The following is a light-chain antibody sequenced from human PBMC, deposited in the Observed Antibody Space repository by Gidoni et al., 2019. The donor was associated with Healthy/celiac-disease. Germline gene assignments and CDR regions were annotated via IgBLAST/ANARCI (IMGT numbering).Light chain of an antibody. CDR2: DAS. CDR3: QQRSNWPPVT. J-gene: IGKJ2*01. Sequence: EIVLTQSRATLSLSPGERATISCRASQSVSSYLAWYQQKPGQAPRLLIYDASNRATGIPARFSGSGSGTDFTLTISSLEPEDFAVYYCQQRSNWPPVTFGQWTKLEIK. V-gene: IGKV3-11*01. CDR1: QSVSSY.